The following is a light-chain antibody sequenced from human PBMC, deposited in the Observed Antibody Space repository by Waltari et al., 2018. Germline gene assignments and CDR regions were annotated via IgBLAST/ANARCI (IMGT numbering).Light chain of an antibody. J-gene: IGKJ1*01. CDR1: QGISSH. CDR2: AAS. Sequence: DIQMTQSPSSLSASVGDRVTITCRASQGISSHLNWYQQKAGKAPKLLIYAASNLQNGVPSRFRCSGSVTDFTLTINSLQLEDFATYYCQQSYTPPSLTFGQGTKVEIK. CDR3: QQSYTPPSLT. V-gene: IGKV1-39*01.